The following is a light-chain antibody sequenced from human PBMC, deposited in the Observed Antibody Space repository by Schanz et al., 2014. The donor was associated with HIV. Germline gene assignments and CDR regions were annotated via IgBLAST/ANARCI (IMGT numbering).Light chain of an antibody. Sequence: DIQMTQFPSTLSASVGDRVTITCRASQSIGDSLAWFQQKPGRAPQLLIYGASTLPRGVPSRFSGSGSGTEFTLTISGLQPDDFATYYCQQYNSYSYTFGQGTKLEIK. CDR2: GAS. V-gene: IGKV1-5*01. CDR1: QSIGDS. CDR3: QQYNSYSYT. J-gene: IGKJ2*01.